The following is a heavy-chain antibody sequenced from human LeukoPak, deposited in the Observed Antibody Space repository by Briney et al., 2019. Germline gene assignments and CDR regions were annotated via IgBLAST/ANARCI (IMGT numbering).Heavy chain of an antibody. CDR1: GGSFSGYY. CDR2: INHSGGT. J-gene: IGHJ4*02. D-gene: IGHD3-3*01. V-gene: IGHV4-34*01. Sequence: SETLSLTCAVYGGSFSGYYWSWIRQPPGKGLEWIGEINHSGGTNYNPSLKSRVTISVDTSKNQFSLKLSSVTAADTAVYYCARVGYDFWSGGQYDYWGQGTLVTVSS. CDR3: ARVGYDFWSGGQYDY.